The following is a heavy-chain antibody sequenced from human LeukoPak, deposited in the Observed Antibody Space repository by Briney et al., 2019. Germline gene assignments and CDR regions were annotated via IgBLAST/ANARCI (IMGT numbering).Heavy chain of an antibody. CDR1: GGSISSYY. CDR3: ARGTSSQLWFVY. CDR2: IYYSGNT. J-gene: IGHJ4*02. V-gene: IGHV4-59*01. Sequence: SETLSLTCTVSGGSISSYYWSWIRQPPGKGLEWIGYIYYSGNTNYNPSLKGRVTISLGTSKNQFSLELSSVTAVDTAVYYCARGTSSQLWFVYWGQGTLVTVSS. D-gene: IGHD3-10*01.